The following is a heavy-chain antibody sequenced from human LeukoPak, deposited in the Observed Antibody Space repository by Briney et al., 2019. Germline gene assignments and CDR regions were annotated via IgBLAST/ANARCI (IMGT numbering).Heavy chain of an antibody. V-gene: IGHV4-34*01. Sequence: PSETLSLTCAVYGGSFSGYYWSWIRQPPGKGLEWIGEINHSGSTNYNPSLKSRVTISVDMSKNQFSLKLSSVTAADTAVYYCARLRGEYDYWGQGTLVTVSS. CDR1: GGSFSGYY. D-gene: IGHD3-10*01. CDR3: ARLRGEYDY. CDR2: INHSGST. J-gene: IGHJ4*02.